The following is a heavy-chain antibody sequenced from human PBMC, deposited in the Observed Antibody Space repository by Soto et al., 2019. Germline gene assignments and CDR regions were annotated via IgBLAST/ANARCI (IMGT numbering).Heavy chain of an antibody. Sequence: VQLVESGGGLIQPGGSLRLSCAASGFTFSSYGMHWVRQAPGKGLEWVAVIWYDGSNKYYADSVKGRFTISRDNSNNTLYLQMNSLRAEDTAVYYCARDRGDTAMAFWFDPWGQGTLVTVSS. CDR2: IWYDGSNK. CDR3: ARDRGDTAMAFWFDP. D-gene: IGHD5-18*01. J-gene: IGHJ5*02. V-gene: IGHV3-33*01. CDR1: GFTFSSYG.